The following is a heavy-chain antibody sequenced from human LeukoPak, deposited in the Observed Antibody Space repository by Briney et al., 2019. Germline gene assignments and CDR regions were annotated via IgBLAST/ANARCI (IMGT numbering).Heavy chain of an antibody. D-gene: IGHD5-12*01. J-gene: IGHJ3*02. CDR1: GGSISSYY. V-gene: IGHV4-59*03. Sequence: SETLSLTCTVSGGSISSYYWSWIRQPPGKGLEWIGYIYSSGNTNCNPSLKSRVTISVDTSKNQFSLKLSSVTAADTAIYYCARAGERGYNGYDDAFDIWGQGTMVTVSS. CDR2: IYSSGNT. CDR3: ARAGERGYNGYDDAFDI.